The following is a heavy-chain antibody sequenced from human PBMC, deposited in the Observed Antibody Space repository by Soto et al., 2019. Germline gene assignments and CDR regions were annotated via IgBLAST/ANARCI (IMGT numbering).Heavy chain of an antibody. V-gene: IGHV6-1*01. CDR3: EKAKDLLIADAEGWIDWFDH. CDR1: GDSVSSNSAA. Sequence: QVQLQQSGPGLVKPSQTLSLTCAISGDSVSSNSAAWNWIRQSPSRSLAWLGRTYYSSKWYNDYAVSRIIIVAIAPVASRNPFSLPRSSATPEVTVLYNSEKAKDLLIADAEGWIDWFDHTGQGTPGTVTS. CDR2: TYYSSKWYN. J-gene: IGHJ5*02. D-gene: IGHD6-13*01.